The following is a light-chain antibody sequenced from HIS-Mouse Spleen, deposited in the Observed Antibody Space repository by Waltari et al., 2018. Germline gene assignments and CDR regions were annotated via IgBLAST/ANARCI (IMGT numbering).Light chain of an antibody. Sequence: QSALTQPASVSGSPGQSITISCTGTSSDVGGYNYVSWYQQHPGKAPKLMIYDVSKRPSGVPNRFFGSKAGNTASLTISGLQAEDEADYYCSSYTSSSTLVFGGGTKLTVL. CDR1: SSDVGGYNY. V-gene: IGLV2-14*03. J-gene: IGLJ3*02. CDR3: SSYTSSSTLV. CDR2: DVS.